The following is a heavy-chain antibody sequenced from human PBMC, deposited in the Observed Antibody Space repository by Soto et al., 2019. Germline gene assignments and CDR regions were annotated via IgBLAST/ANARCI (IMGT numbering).Heavy chain of an antibody. CDR3: VREWDSSATTTFDY. V-gene: IGHV3-30-3*01. CDR2: ISYDGSNK. D-gene: IGHD3-22*01. CDR1: GFTFSSYA. J-gene: IGHJ4*02. Sequence: QVQLVESGGGVVQPGRSLRLSCAASGFTFSSYAMHWVRQAPGKGLEWVAVISYDGSNKYYADSVKGRFTISRDNSKNTLYLQMNSLRAEDTAVYYCVREWDSSATTTFDYWGQGTLVTVSS.